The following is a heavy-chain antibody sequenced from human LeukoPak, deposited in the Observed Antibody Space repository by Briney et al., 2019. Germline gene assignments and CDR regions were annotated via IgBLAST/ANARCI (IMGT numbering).Heavy chain of an antibody. J-gene: IGHJ6*02. D-gene: IGHD1-1*01. CDR3: ARRPGGGTTGGYYYYGMDV. CDR1: GGSISSYY. V-gene: IGHV4-59*08. CDR2: IYYSGST. Sequence: SEALSLTCTVSGGSISSYYWSWIRQPPGKGLEGIRYIYYSGSTNYNPSLKSRVTISVDTSKNQFSLKLSSVTAADTAVYYCARRPGGGTTGGYYYYGMDVWGQGTTVTVSS.